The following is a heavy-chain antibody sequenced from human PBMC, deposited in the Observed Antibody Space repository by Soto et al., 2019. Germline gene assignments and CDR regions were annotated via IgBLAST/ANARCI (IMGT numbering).Heavy chain of an antibody. J-gene: IGHJ4*02. CDR1: GFTLNNYG. D-gene: IGHD5-12*01. CDR2: ISGSGSTT. V-gene: IGHV3-23*01. CDR3: AKDRQVAVVATFTYCFDY. Sequence: EVQLLESGGGLVQPGGSLRLSCAASGFTLNNYGMSWVRQAPGKGLEWVSGISGSGSTTDYADSVKGRFTISRDNSKSTLYLQRNNLRAEDTAVYFCAKDRQVAVVATFTYCFDYWGQGTLVTVSS.